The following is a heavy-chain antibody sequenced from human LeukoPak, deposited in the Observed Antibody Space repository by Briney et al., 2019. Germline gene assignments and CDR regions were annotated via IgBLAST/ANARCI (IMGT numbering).Heavy chain of an antibody. CDR1: AYSLTSYW. D-gene: IGHD4-23*01. CDR2: IYPADSDT. J-gene: IGHJ3*02. V-gene: IGHV5-51*07. CDR3: ARGQLLYGGNSNAFDI. Sequence: GESLKISCKGSAYSLTSYWIGWVHQMPGKGLELMGIIYPADSDTGYSPSFQGQVTISADKSISTAYLQWSSLTASDTDMYYCARGQLLYGGNSNAFDIWGQGTMVTVSS.